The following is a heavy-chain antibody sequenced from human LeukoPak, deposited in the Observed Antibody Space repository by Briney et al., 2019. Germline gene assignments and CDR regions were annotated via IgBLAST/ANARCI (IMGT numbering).Heavy chain of an antibody. V-gene: IGHV1-2*02. CDR2: INPNSGGT. CDR3: AREAKRITIFGVVIVTSYMDV. Sequence: ASVKVSCKASGYTFTGYYMHWVRQAPGQGLEWMGWINPNSGGTNYAQKFQGRVTMTRDTSISTAYMELSSLSSEDTAVYYCAREAKRITIFGVVIVTSYMDVWGKGTTVTVSS. J-gene: IGHJ6*03. CDR1: GYTFTGYY. D-gene: IGHD3-3*01.